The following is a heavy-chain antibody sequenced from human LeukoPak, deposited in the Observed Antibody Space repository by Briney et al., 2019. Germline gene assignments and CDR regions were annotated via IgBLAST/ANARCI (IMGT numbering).Heavy chain of an antibody. CDR2: FSLGGSGTT. CDR3: ARERTMVRGMSWFDP. J-gene: IGHJ5*02. D-gene: IGHD3-10*01. Sequence: SETLSLTCIVSGASITTYSWNWLRQSPGKGLEWIGYFSLGGSGTTSYTSSLKSRVTISRDTSKNQLSLKLTSVTAADTAVYYCARERTMVRGMSWFDPWGQGTLVTVSS. V-gene: IGHV4-59*01. CDR1: GASITTYS.